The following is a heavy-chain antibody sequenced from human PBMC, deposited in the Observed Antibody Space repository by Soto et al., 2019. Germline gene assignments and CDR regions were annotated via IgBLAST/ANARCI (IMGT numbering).Heavy chain of an antibody. Sequence: GGSLRLSCAASGITFSSYAMSWARQAPGKGLEWVSAISGSGGSTYYADSVKGRFTISRDNSKNTLYLQMNSLRAEDTVVYYCAKYVDLAVAEYFDYWGQGTLVTVSS. J-gene: IGHJ4*02. CDR2: ISGSGGST. D-gene: IGHD6-13*01. V-gene: IGHV3-23*01. CDR1: GITFSSYA. CDR3: AKYVDLAVAEYFDY.